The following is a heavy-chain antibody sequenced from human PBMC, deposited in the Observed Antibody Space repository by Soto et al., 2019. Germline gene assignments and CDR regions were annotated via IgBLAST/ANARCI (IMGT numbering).Heavy chain of an antibody. Sequence: QLQLQESGPGLVKPSETLYLSCSVSGGSISSSSYDWGWIRQPPGKGLEWIGSIYYSGSTYYNPSLKSRVTISVDTSKNQFSLKLSSVTAPDTAVYYCARGFTTVVTVDYWGQGTLVTVSS. CDR2: IYYSGST. D-gene: IGHD4-17*01. CDR3: ARGFTTVVTVDY. V-gene: IGHV4-39*01. J-gene: IGHJ4*02. CDR1: GGSISSSSYD.